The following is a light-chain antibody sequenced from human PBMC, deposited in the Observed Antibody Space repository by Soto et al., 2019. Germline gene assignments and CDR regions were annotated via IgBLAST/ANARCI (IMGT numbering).Light chain of an antibody. Sequence: IVLTQSPGTLSLSPGQRATLSCRASQSVSNSYLAWYQQKPGQAPRLLIYGASSRATGIPDRFSGSGSGTDFTLTISRLEPEDFAVYYCQQSGSSPLTFGGGTKVEIK. CDR1: QSVSNSY. CDR3: QQSGSSPLT. CDR2: GAS. J-gene: IGKJ4*01. V-gene: IGKV3-20*01.